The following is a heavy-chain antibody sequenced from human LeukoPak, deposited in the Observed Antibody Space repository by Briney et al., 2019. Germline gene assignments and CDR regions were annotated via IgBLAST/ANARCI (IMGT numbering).Heavy chain of an antibody. V-gene: IGHV3-11*01. J-gene: IGHJ4*02. CDR3: ARAGDGYNYPDYFDY. Sequence: GGSLRLSCAASGFTFSDYYMSWIRQAPGKGLEWVSYISSSGSTIYYADSVKGQFTISRDNAKNSLYLQMNSLRAEDTAVYYCARAGDGYNYPDYFDYWGQGTLVTVSS. CDR2: ISSSGSTI. D-gene: IGHD5-24*01. CDR1: GFTFSDYY.